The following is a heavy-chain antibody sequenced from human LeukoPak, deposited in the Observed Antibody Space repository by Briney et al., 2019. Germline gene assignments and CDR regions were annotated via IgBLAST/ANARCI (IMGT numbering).Heavy chain of an antibody. J-gene: IGHJ6*04. Sequence: GASVKVSCKASGYTFTNYGISWVRQAPGQGLEWMRWIRANNGNTDYAQKLQGRVTMTTDTSTSTAYMELRSLTSDDTAVYYCARGSSTVYGYMDVWGKGTTVTVSS. V-gene: IGHV1-18*01. D-gene: IGHD2/OR15-2a*01. CDR2: IRANNGNT. CDR1: GYTFTNYG. CDR3: ARGSSTVYGYMDV.